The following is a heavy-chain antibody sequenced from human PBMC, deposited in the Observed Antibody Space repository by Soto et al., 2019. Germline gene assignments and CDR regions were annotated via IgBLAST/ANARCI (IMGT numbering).Heavy chain of an antibody. CDR1: GFTFSIYA. CDR2: ISFDGNNK. V-gene: IGHV3-30-3*01. D-gene: IGHD4-17*01. Sequence: QVQLVESGGGVVQPGRSLRLSCAASGFTFSIYAMHWVRQAPGKGLEWVTVISFDGNNKYYADSAKGRFTISRDNSKNTLYLQINSLRGEDTAVYYCARGPGRVTTFDGLDVWGQGTTVTVSS. J-gene: IGHJ6*02. CDR3: ARGPGRVTTFDGLDV.